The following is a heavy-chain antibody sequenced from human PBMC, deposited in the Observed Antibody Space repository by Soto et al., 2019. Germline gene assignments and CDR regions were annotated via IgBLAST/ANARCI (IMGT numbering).Heavy chain of an antibody. CDR2: IRSKAYGGTT. J-gene: IGHJ4*02. V-gene: IGHV3-49*03. CDR3: AIDQSYSSDWAVTPFDY. Sequence: GGSLGLSCAPSGFTLGEYALSWFRQAPGKGLEWVAFIRSKAYGGTTEYAASVKGRFTISGDDSKNIAYLQMNSLKTEVTAVYFCAIDQSYSSDWAVTPFDYWGQGT. CDR1: GFTLGEYA. D-gene: IGHD6-19*01.